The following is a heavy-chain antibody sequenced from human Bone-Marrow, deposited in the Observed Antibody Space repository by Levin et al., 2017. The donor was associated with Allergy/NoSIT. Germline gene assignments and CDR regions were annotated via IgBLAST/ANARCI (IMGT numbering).Heavy chain of an antibody. CDR2: ISGRSGNT. V-gene: IGHV3-23*01. Sequence: GGSLRLSCAASGFTFGFTFTSYAMTWVRLAPGKGLEWVSVISGRSGNTYYADSVKGRFTISRDNSKNTLYLQMNSLRAEDTAIDYCAKGDGDYPYYYFYSMDVWGKGTTVTVSS. CDR1: GFTFGFTFTSYA. J-gene: IGHJ6*03. D-gene: IGHD4-17*01. CDR3: AKGDGDYPYYYFYSMDV.